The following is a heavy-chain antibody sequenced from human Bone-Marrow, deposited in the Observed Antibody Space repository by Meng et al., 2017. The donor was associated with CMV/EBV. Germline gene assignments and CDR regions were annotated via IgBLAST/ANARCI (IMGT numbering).Heavy chain of an antibody. J-gene: IGHJ4*02. V-gene: IGHV3-30*02. CDR1: GFTFSSYG. Sequence: GESLKISCAASGFTFSSYGMHWVRQAPGKGLEWVAFIRYDGSNKYYADSVKGRFTISRDNSKNTLYLQMNSLRAEDTAVYYCAKNTIQLGYCSGGSCYGTGYWGQGTLVTVSS. D-gene: IGHD2-15*01. CDR3: AKNTIQLGYCSGGSCYGTGY. CDR2: IRYDGSNK.